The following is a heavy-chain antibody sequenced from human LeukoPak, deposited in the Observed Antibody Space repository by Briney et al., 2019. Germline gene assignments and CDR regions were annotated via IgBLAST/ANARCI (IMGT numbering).Heavy chain of an antibody. CDR3: ARDQLAYCGGDCHNNWFDP. CDR1: GYTFTSYY. J-gene: IGHJ5*02. V-gene: IGHV1-46*01. D-gene: IGHD2-21*02. CDR2: INPSGGST. Sequence: GASVKVSCKASGYTFTSYYMHWVRQAPGQGLEWMGIINPSGGSTSYAQKFQGRVTMTRDTPTSTVYMELSSLRSEDTAAYYCARDQLAYCGGDCHNNWFDPWGQGTLVTVSS.